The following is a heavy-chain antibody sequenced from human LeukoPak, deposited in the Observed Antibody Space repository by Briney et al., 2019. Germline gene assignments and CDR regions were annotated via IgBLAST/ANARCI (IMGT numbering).Heavy chain of an antibody. CDR1: GGSISSSAYH. J-gene: IGHJ5*02. CDR2: MYYGGST. Sequence: SPETLSLTCTVSGGSISSSAYHWGWIRQPPGKGLEWIGTMYYGGSTYFNPSLRSRVTISADTSKNQFSLKLSSVTAADTAVYYCARHLDYSSSLVWFDPWGQGTLVTVSS. V-gene: IGHV4-39*01. CDR3: ARHLDYSSSLVWFDP. D-gene: IGHD6-6*01.